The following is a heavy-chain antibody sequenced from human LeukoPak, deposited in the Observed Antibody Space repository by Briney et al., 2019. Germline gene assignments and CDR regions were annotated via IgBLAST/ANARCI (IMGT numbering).Heavy chain of an antibody. CDR3: ASMSEDGAFDI. CDR2: IYYSGST. V-gene: IGHV4-39*01. Sequence: SETLSLTCTVSGGSISSSSYYWGWIRQPPGKGLEWIGSIYYSGSTYYNPSLKSRVTISVDTSKNQFSLKLSSVTAADTAVYYCASMSEDGAFDIWGQGTMVTVSS. J-gene: IGHJ3*02. D-gene: IGHD3-16*01. CDR1: GGSISSSSYY.